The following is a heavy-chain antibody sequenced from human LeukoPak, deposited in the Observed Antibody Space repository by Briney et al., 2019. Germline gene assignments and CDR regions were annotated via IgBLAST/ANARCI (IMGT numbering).Heavy chain of an antibody. J-gene: IGHJ4*02. Sequence: PGGSLRLSCAASGFTFSSYGMHWVRQAPGKGLEWVAVISYDGSNKYYADSVKGRFTISRDNSKNTLYLQMNSLRAEDTAVYYCAKVDSSGWYVGGVFDYWGQGTLVTVSS. D-gene: IGHD6-19*01. CDR2: ISYDGSNK. V-gene: IGHV3-30*18. CDR3: AKVDSSGWYVGGVFDY. CDR1: GFTFSSYG.